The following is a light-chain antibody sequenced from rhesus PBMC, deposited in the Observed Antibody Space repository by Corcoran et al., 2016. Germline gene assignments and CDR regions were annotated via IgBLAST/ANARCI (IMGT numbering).Light chain of an antibody. CDR1: QSLLHSNGNTY. V-gene: IGKV2-72*01. CDR2: GGS. J-gene: IGKJ2*01. CDR3: VQAIAFPYS. Sequence: DIVMTQTPLSLPITPGEPASISCRSSQSLLHSNGNTYLHWYLQKPGQSPQLLIYGGSNRASGGPDRFSGSGSGTDFTLKSSKVEAEDVGVYYCVQAIAFPYSFGQGTKVEIK.